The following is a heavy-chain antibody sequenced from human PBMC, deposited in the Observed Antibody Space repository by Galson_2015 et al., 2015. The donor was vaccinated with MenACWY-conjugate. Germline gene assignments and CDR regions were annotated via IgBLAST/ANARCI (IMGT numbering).Heavy chain of an antibody. CDR3: ARDNNWSFDS. CDR2: IKADGSVS. CDR1: GFTFNNYW. Sequence: SLRLSCAASGFTFNNYWMHWVRRPPGKGLEWISYIKADGSVSNYADSVKGRFTISTDSAKNMVYLQMDGLGDEDTAVYFCARDNNWSFDSWGQGTLVTVSS. D-gene: IGHD1-1*01. V-gene: IGHV3-74*01. J-gene: IGHJ4*02.